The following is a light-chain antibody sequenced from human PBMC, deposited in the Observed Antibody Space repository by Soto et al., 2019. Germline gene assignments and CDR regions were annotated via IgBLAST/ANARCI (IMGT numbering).Light chain of an antibody. CDR2: GAS. CDR1: QSVSSN. V-gene: IGKV3-15*01. J-gene: IGKJ4*01. CDR3: QQYNNWPPVT. Sequence: EIVMTQSPATLSVSPGERATLSCRASQSVSSNLAWYQQKPGQAPRLLIYGASTRATGIPARFSGSGYRTEFTLDISSLQSEDFAVYYCQQYNNWPPVTFGGGTKVEIK.